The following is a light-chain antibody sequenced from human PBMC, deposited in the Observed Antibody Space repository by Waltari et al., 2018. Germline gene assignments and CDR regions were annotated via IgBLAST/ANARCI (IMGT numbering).Light chain of an antibody. V-gene: IGLV2-14*03. J-gene: IGLJ1*01. CDR1: SSDVGGYNF. CDR3: SSYTTSSTYV. Sequence: QSALTQPASVSGSPGQSITISCTGTSSDVGGYNFVSWYQQHPGKVPKLIIYDVTNRPSGVSNRFSGSKSGNTASLTISGLQAEDEADYYRSSYTTSSTYVFGTGTKVTVL. CDR2: DVT.